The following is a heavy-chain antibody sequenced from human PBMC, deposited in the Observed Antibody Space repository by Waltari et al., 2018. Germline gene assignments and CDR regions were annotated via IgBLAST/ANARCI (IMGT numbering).Heavy chain of an antibody. CDR2: ISSSGSTI. J-gene: IGHJ4*02. V-gene: IGHV3-48*03. D-gene: IGHD6-6*01. CDR3: ARGGIAARVDY. Sequence: EVQLVESGGGLVQPGGSLRLSCAASGFTFSSYEMNWVRQAPGKGLEWVSYISSSGSTIYYADSVKGRFTISRDNAKNSLYLQMNSLRAEDTVVYYCARGGIAARVDYWGQGTLVTVSS. CDR1: GFTFSSYE.